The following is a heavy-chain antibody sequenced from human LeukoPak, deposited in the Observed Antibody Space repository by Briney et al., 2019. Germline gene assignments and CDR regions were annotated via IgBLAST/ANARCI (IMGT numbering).Heavy chain of an antibody. CDR3: ARASYGNNPTHFDY. Sequence: ASVKVSCKASGYTFSDYYIHWVRQDPGQGLQWMGRINPNSGGADYAQNFQGSVTMTRDTSTNTVYMQLIWLRSDDAAVYYCARASYGNNPTHFDYWGQGTLVTVSS. D-gene: IGHD4-11*01. J-gene: IGHJ4*02. CDR2: INPNSGGA. CDR1: GYTFSDYY. V-gene: IGHV1-2*06.